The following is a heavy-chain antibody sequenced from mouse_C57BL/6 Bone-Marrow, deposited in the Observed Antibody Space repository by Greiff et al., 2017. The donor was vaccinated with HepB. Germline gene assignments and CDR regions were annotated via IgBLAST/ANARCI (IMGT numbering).Heavy chain of an antibody. D-gene: IGHD2-2*01. CDR2: IYPGSGST. CDR3: ARTIYYGYDGGYYFDY. Sequence: VQLQQPGAELVKPGASVKMSCKASGYTFTSYWITWVKQRPGQGLEWIGDIYPGSGSTNYNEKFKSKATLTVDTSSSTAYMQLSSLTSEDSAVYYCARTIYYGYDGGYYFDYWGQGTTLTVSS. J-gene: IGHJ2*01. V-gene: IGHV1-55*01. CDR1: GYTFTSYW.